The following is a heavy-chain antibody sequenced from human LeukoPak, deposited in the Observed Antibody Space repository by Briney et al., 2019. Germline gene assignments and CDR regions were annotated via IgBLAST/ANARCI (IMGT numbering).Heavy chain of an antibody. CDR3: AVTYYDFWSGFFPFSY. J-gene: IGHJ4*02. CDR2: INAGNGNT. CDR1: GYTFTSYA. Sequence: VASVKVSCKAPGYTFTSYAMHWVRQAPGQRLEWMGWINAGNGNTKYSQKFQGRVTITRDTSASTAYMELSSLRSEDTAVYYCAVTYYDFWSGFFPFSYWGQGTLVTVSS. D-gene: IGHD3-3*01. V-gene: IGHV1-3*01.